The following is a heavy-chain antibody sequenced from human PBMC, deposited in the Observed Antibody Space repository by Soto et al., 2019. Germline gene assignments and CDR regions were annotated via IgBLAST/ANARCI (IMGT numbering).Heavy chain of an antibody. CDR1: GYTFTSYG. CDR3: AREHDFWSGYSFDF. V-gene: IGHV1-18*01. D-gene: IGHD3-3*01. CDR2: ISAYNGNT. Sequence: ASVKVSCKASGYTFTSYGISWVRQAPGQGLEWMGWISAYNGNTNYAQKFQGRVTITRDTSADTAYMELSSLRSEDTALYYCAREHDFWSGYSFDFWGQGTQVTVSS. J-gene: IGHJ4*02.